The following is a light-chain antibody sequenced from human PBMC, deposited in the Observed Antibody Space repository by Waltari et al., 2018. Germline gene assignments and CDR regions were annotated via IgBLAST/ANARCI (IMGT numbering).Light chain of an antibody. J-gene: IGLJ1*01. CDR1: SSDVGGYNY. Sequence: QSALTQPRSVSGSPGQSVTISCTGTSSDVGGYNYVSWYQQHPGKAPNLMIYGVSKRPSGVPDRVAGSKSGNTASLTISGLQAEDEADYYCCPYAGSYRVFGTGTKVTVL. CDR2: GVS. V-gene: IGLV2-11*01. CDR3: CPYAGSYRV.